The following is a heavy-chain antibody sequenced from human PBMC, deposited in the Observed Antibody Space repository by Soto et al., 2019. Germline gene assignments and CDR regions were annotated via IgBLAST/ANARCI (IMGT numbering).Heavy chain of an antibody. J-gene: IGHJ4*02. V-gene: IGHV1-46*01. D-gene: IGHD2-2*01. CDR1: GYTFTSYY. Sequence: QLQLVQSGAEVKKPGASVKVSCKASGYTFTSYYLHWVRQAPGQGLEWMGIINPTAGRTTYAQEFQGRVTMTRDTSTSTVYMELSSLRSEDAAVYYCASSSSIVVPGVIMGFDSWGQGTLVTVSS. CDR2: INPTAGRT. CDR3: ASSSSIVVPGVIMGFDS.